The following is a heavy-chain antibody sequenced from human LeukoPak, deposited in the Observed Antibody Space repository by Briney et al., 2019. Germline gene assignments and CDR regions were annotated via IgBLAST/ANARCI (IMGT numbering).Heavy chain of an antibody. CDR3: ARRTRYFDWLSTRYYYYMDV. CDR2: INPNSGGT. J-gene: IGHJ6*03. CDR1: GYTFTGYY. V-gene: IGHV1-2*02. Sequence: ASVKVSCKASGYTFTGYYMHWVRQAPGQGLEWMGWINPNSGGTNYAQKFQGRVTMTRNTSISTAYMELSSLRSEDTAVYYCARRTRYFDWLSTRYYYYMDVWGKGTTVTISS. D-gene: IGHD3-9*01.